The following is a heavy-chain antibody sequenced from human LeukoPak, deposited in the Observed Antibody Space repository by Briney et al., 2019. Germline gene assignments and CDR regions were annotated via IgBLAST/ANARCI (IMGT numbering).Heavy chain of an antibody. CDR1: GDSISSGPYY. CDR3: ARGAIPAAIGWFDP. CDR2: MYPSGNT. Sequence: SETLSLTCTVSGDSISSGPYYWRWTRQPAGKGLEWIRRMYPSGNTNYNPSLKSRVTRSGDTSKNQFSLKLSSVTAADTAVYYCARGAIPAAIGWFDPWGQGTLVTVSS. J-gene: IGHJ5*02. D-gene: IGHD2-2*02. V-gene: IGHV4-61*02.